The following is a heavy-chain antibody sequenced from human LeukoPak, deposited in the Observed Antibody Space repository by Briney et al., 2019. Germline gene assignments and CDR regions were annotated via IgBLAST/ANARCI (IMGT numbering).Heavy chain of an antibody. CDR3: ARDSRYCNSISCYGRPGYYGLDV. V-gene: IGHV4-59*01. CDR1: GGSISSYY. J-gene: IGHJ6*02. D-gene: IGHD2-2*01. Sequence: PSETLSLTCTVSGGSISSYYWSWIRQPPGNGLEWIGYIFLVGITNYNPSLKSRVTMSVDTSKNQFSLNLSSVTAADTAVYYCARDSRYCNSISCYGRPGYYGLDVWGQGTTVSVS. CDR2: IFLVGIT.